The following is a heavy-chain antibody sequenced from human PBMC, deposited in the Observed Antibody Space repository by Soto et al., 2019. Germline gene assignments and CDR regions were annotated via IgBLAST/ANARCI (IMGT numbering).Heavy chain of an antibody. CDR1: GDSISRGGYY. Sequence: QVQLQESGPGLVKPSQTLSLTCTVSGDSISRGGYYWNWLRQHPRKGLEWIGYIYHSGSTIYNPSLKSRVTISFHTCKNRLSLELSNVTAADTAVYYCARDGAGVYGRGWFDPWGQGILVTLSS. CDR3: ARDGAGVYGRGWFDP. J-gene: IGHJ5*02. CDR2: IYHSGST. D-gene: IGHD6-13*01. V-gene: IGHV4-31*03.